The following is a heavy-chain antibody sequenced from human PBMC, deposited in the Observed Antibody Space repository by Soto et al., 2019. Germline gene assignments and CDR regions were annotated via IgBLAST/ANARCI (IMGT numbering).Heavy chain of an antibody. D-gene: IGHD6-25*01. CDR3: ARVFSSGSGWMYYFDF. V-gene: IGHV4-4*02. CDR2: IYYTGAT. CDR1: SGSISSGTW. Sequence: QVQLQESGPGLVESSGTLSLTCEVSSGSISSGTWWSWVRQPPGKGLEWIGEIYYTGATNYNPSLKSRVTMTIDKSKDQFSLNLRSATAADTAVYYCARVFSSGSGWMYYFDFWGQGILVSVSS. J-gene: IGHJ4*02.